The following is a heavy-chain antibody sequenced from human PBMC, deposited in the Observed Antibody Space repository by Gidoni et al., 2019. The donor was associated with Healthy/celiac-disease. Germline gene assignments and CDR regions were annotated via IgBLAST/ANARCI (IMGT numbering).Heavy chain of an antibody. J-gene: IGHJ4*02. CDR2: MNPNIGNT. CDR1: GYTFTSYD. Sequence: QVQLVQSGAEVTKPGASVRVSCKAYGYTFTSYDINWVRQATGQVPELMGWMNPNIGNTGDAQKFQGRGTMNRNTSIRTAYMDLSSLRSEDTAVYYCARVLDTGGVCYTLNYLGQGTLVTVSS. CDR3: ARVLDTGGVCYTLNY. D-gene: IGHD2-8*02. V-gene: IGHV1-8*01.